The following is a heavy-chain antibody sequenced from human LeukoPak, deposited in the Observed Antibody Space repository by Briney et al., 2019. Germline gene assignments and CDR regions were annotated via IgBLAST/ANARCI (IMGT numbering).Heavy chain of an antibody. J-gene: IGHJ4*02. CDR1: GFSFSSYA. Sequence: GGSLRLSCAASGFSFSSYAMSWVRQAPGKGREWVSAISGSGGSTYYADSVTGRFTISRDNSKNTLYLQMNSLRAEDTAVYYCAKVESRSPSDYWGQGTLVTVSS. CDR2: ISGSGGST. V-gene: IGHV3-23*01. CDR3: AKVESRSPSDY.